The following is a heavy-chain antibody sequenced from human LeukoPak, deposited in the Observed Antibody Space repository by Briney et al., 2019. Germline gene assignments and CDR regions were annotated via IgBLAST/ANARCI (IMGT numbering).Heavy chain of an antibody. CDR1: GYTFTSYD. Sequence: ASVKVSCKASGYTFTSYDINWVRQATGQGLEWMGWMNPNSGNTGYAQKFRGRVTITRNTSISTAYMELSSLRSEDTAVYYCARALFVYYYDSSGYYYYFDYWGQGTLVTVSS. J-gene: IGHJ4*02. CDR2: MNPNSGNT. D-gene: IGHD3-22*01. CDR3: ARALFVYYYDSSGYYYYFDY. V-gene: IGHV1-8*03.